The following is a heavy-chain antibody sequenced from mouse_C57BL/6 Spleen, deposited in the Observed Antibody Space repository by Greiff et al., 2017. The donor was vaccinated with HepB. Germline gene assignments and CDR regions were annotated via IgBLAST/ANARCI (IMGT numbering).Heavy chain of an antibody. Sequence: VQLQQSGAELVKPGASVKMSCKASGYTFTSYWITWVKQRPGQGLEWIGDIYPGSGSTNYNEKFKSKATLTVDTSSSKAYMQLSSLTSEDSAVYYCARYPPYVYPFDYWGQGTTLTVSS. J-gene: IGHJ2*01. CDR1: GYTFTSYW. CDR2: IYPGSGST. CDR3: ARYPPYVYPFDY. V-gene: IGHV1-55*01.